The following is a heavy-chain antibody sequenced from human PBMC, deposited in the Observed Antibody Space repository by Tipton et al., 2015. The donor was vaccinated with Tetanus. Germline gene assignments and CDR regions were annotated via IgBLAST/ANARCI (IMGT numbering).Heavy chain of an antibody. Sequence: TLSLTCTVSGGSISGYFWTWIRQPPGKGLQCIGYVFYTGSTNYNSPFESRVTISVDTSKNQISLQLRSVTAADTAVYYCARYHCTGSTFQHLDHRGQGTLVTVSS. J-gene: IGHJ4*01. CDR1: GGSISGYF. D-gene: IGHD2-8*02. V-gene: IGHV4-59*01. CDR2: VFYTGST. CDR3: ARYHCTGSTFQHLDH.